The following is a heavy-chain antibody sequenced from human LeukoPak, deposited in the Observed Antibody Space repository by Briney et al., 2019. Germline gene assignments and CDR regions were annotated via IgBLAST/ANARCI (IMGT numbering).Heavy chain of an antibody. CDR2: IIPIFGTA. J-gene: IGHJ5*02. CDR1: GGTFSSYA. CDR3: ARDLGYCSSTSCYPWFDP. Sequence: ASVKVSCKASGGTFSSYAISWVRQAPGQGLEWMGGIIPIFGTANYAQKFQGRVTITADESTSTAYMELSSLRSEDTAVYYCARDLGYCSSTSCYPWFDPWGQGTLVTVSS. D-gene: IGHD2-2*01. V-gene: IGHV1-69*13.